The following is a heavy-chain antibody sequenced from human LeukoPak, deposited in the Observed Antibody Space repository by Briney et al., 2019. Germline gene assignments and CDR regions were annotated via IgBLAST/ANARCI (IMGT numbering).Heavy chain of an antibody. CDR1: GFTFGNYA. D-gene: IGHD2-21*02. V-gene: IGHV3-23*01. CDR2: IGSGGLTT. Sequence: GGSLRLSCAASGFTFGNYAMSWVRQAPGKGLEWVSGIGSGGLTTYYTDSVKGRFTISRDNSKNTLYLQMNSLRAEDTAVYYCAKNLVTLTSRVAFDIWGQGTMVTVSS. CDR3: AKNLVTLTSRVAFDI. J-gene: IGHJ3*02.